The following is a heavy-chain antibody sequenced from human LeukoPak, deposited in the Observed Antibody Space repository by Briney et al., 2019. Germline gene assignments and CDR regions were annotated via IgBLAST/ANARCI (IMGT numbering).Heavy chain of an antibody. Sequence: GGSLRLSCAASGFTFSSYWMSWVRQAPGKGLEWVANIKQDGSEKYYVDSVKGRFTISRDNAKNSLYLQMNSLRAEDTAVYYCAKDSSSGCFDYWGQGTLVTVSS. CDR2: IKQDGSEK. CDR1: GFTFSSYW. D-gene: IGHD6-19*01. CDR3: AKDSSSGCFDY. J-gene: IGHJ4*02. V-gene: IGHV3-7*01.